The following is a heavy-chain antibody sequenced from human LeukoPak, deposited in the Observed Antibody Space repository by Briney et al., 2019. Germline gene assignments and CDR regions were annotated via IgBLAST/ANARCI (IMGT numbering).Heavy chain of an antibody. D-gene: IGHD6-13*01. V-gene: IGHV1-8*03. J-gene: IGHJ6*03. CDR3: ARVAIPSGWGWSSSWFSYYYMDV. Sequence: GASVKVSCKASGYTFTGYYMHWVRQAPGQGLEWMGWMNPNSGNTGYAQKFQGRVTITRNTSISTAYMELSSLRSEDTAVYYCARVAIPSGWGWSSSWFSYYYMDVWGKGTTVTVSS. CDR1: GYTFTGYY. CDR2: MNPNSGNT.